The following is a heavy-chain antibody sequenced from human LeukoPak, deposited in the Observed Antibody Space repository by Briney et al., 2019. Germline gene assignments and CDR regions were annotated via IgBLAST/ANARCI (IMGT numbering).Heavy chain of an antibody. CDR2: IYPGDSDT. Sequence: SGESLKISCKGSGYSFTSYWIGWVRQMPGKGLEWMGIIYPGDSDTRYSPSFQGQVTISADKSISTAYLQWSSLKASDTAMYYCARLTPPTGTTSFYDYWGQGTLVTVSS. D-gene: IGHD1-7*01. V-gene: IGHV5-51*01. CDR1: GYSFTSYW. CDR3: ARLTPPTGTTSFYDY. J-gene: IGHJ4*02.